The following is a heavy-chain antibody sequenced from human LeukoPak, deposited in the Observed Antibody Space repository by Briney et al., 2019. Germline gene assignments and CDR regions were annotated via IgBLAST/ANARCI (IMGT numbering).Heavy chain of an antibody. V-gene: IGHV3-21*01. CDR1: GFNFNSYS. CDR3: ARSGVALFDG. J-gene: IGHJ4*02. CDR2: ITSSSSYI. Sequence: PGGSLRLSCAASGFNFNSYSMNWVRQAPGEGLEWVSSITSSSSYIYYADSVKGRFTVSRDNAKNSLYLQMNSLRAEDTCVYYCARSGVALFDGWGQGTLVTVSS. D-gene: IGHD3-10*01.